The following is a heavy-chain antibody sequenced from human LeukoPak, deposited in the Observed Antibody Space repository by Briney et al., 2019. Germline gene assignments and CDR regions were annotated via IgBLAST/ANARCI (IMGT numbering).Heavy chain of an antibody. CDR3: ATDSSGSSDAFDI. CDR2: MYYSGSS. CDR1: GGSISSSSYY. Sequence: PSETLSLTCTVSGGSISSSSYYWGWIRQPPGKGLEWIGNMYYSGSSYYNPSLKSRVTISVDTSKCQFSLKLSSVTAADTAVYYCATDSSGSSDAFDIWGQGTMVTVSS. J-gene: IGHJ3*02. D-gene: IGHD3-22*01. V-gene: IGHV4-39*01.